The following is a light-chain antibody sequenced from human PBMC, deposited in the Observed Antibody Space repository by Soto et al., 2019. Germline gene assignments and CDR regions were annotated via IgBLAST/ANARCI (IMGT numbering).Light chain of an antibody. J-gene: IGKJ1*01. CDR1: ESISNN. Sequence: DIQMTQSPSSLSASVGDRDTITCRASESISNNLNWYQQKPGKAPKLLIYAASTLQSGVPSRFSGGGSGTDFTLTIGSLQPEDFATYYCQQSYSTPPTFGQGTKVEIK. CDR2: AAS. CDR3: QQSYSTPPT. V-gene: IGKV1-39*01.